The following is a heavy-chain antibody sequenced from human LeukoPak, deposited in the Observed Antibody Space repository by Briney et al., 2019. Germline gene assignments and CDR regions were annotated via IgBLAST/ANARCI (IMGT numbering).Heavy chain of an antibody. CDR3: ARHPTAASFVPHYMDV. CDR1: GGSISSYY. CDR2: IYYSGST. D-gene: IGHD6-13*01. V-gene: IGHV4-59*08. Sequence: SETLSLTCTVSGGSISSYYWSWIRQPPGKGLEWIGYIYYSGSTNYNPSLKSRVTISVDTSKNQFSLKLSSVTAADTAVYYCARHPTAASFVPHYMDVWGKGTTVTVSS. J-gene: IGHJ6*03.